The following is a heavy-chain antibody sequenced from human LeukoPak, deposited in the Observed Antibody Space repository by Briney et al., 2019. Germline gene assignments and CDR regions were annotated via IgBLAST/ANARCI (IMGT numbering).Heavy chain of an antibody. J-gene: IGHJ6*02. V-gene: IGHV4-59*08. CDR2: IYYSGST. CDR3: ARMIGSGYIDYYYYYYGMDV. D-gene: IGHD3-3*01. CDR1: GGSISSYY. Sequence: SETLSLTCTVSGGSISSYYWSWIRQPPGKGLEWIGYIYYSGSTNYNPSLKSRVTISVDTSKNQFSLKLSSVTAADTAVYYYARMIGSGYIDYYYYYYGMDVWGQGTTVTVSS.